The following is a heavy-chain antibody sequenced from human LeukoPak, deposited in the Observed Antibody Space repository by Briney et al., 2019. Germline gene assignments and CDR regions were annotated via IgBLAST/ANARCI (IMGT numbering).Heavy chain of an antibody. Sequence: SETLSLTCTVSGGSISSSSYYWGWIRQPPGKGLEWIGSIYYSGSTHYNPSLKSRVTISVDTSKNQFSLKLRSVTAADTAVYYCARGWGYCSGGSCPPSFDYWGQGTLVTVSS. CDR3: ARGWGYCSGGSCPPSFDY. CDR1: GGSISSSSYY. D-gene: IGHD2-15*01. J-gene: IGHJ4*02. CDR2: IYYSGST. V-gene: IGHV4-39*07.